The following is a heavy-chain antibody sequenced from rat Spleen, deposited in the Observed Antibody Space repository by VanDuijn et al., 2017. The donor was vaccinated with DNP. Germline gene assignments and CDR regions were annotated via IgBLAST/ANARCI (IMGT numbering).Heavy chain of an antibody. CDR1: GFTFSDYY. CDR2: ITYDGGRT. D-gene: IGHD1-1*01. J-gene: IGHJ3*01. CDR3: AIYFYSGDNWFGY. V-gene: IGHV5-20*01. Sequence: EVQLVESGGGLVQPGRSLKLSCAASGFTFSDYYMAWVRQAPTKGLELVAYITYDGGRTYYGDSVKGRFTISRDNAKIPLSLQMNSLRSEDTATYYCAIYFYSGDNWFGYWGQGTLVTVSS.